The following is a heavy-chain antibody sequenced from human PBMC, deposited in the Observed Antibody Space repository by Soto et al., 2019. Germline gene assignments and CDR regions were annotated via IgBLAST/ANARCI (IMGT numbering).Heavy chain of an antibody. V-gene: IGHV1-18*01. Sequence: QVQLVQSGGEVRKPGASVKVSCKASGYTFTSHGISWVRQAPGQGLEWMGWISAYNGETNYAQKLQGRVTVTTDRSTTTAYMELRSLRSEDTAVYYYARMGRGSNIDYYHYIDVWGKGTTVTVSS. CDR3: ARMGRGSNIDYYHYIDV. CDR2: ISAYNGET. J-gene: IGHJ6*03. D-gene: IGHD3-10*01. CDR1: GYTFTSHG.